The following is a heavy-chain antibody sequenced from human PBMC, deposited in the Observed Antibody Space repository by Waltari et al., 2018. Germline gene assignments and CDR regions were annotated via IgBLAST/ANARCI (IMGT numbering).Heavy chain of an antibody. CDR1: GGSISSYY. D-gene: IGHD6-13*01. V-gene: IGHV4-59*01. J-gene: IGHJ4*02. CDR2: IYYSGST. CDR3: ASGSSSWYGNS. Sequence: QVQLQESGPGLVKPSETLSLTCTVSGGSISSYYWSWIRQPPGKGLEWIGYIYYSGSTNYNPSLKSRVTISVDTSKNQFSLKLSSVTAADTAVYYCASGSSSWYGNSWGQGTLVTVSS.